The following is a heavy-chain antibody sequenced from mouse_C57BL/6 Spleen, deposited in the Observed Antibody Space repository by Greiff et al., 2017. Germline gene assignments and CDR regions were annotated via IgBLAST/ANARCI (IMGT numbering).Heavy chain of an antibody. CDR2: ISYDGSN. CDR3: ARADYYGSSLAPWFAY. CDR1: GYSITSGYY. Sequence: EVKLMESGPGLVKPSQSLSLTCSVTGYSITSGYYWNWIRQFPGNKLEWMGYISYDGSNNYNPSLKNRISITRDTSKNQFFLKLNSVTTEDTATYYCARADYYGSSLAPWFAYWGKGTLVTVSA. J-gene: IGHJ3*01. D-gene: IGHD1-1*01. V-gene: IGHV3-6*01.